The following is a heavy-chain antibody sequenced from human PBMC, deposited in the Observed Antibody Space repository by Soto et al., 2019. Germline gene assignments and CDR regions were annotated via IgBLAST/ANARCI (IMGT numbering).Heavy chain of an antibody. J-gene: IGHJ4*02. CDR3: ANERTHYYDSSGYYTY. CDR2: ISGSGGST. V-gene: IGHV3-23*01. D-gene: IGHD3-22*01. Sequence: GGSLRLSCAASGFTFSSYAMSWVRQAPGKGLEWVSAISGSGGSTYYADSVKGRFTISRDNSKNTLYLQMNSLRAEDTAVYYCANERTHYYDSSGYYTYWGQGTLVTVSS. CDR1: GFTFSSYA.